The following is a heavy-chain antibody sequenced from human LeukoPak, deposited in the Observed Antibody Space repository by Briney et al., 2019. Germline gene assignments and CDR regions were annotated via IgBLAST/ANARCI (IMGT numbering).Heavy chain of an antibody. Sequence: PSETLSLTCAVYGGSFSGYYWSWIRQPPGKGLEWIGEINHSGSTNYNPSLKSRVTISVDTSKNQFSLKLSSVPAADTAVYYCARDSITFGGVIVQDYWGQGTLVTVSS. CDR3: ARDSITFGGVIVQDY. J-gene: IGHJ4*02. V-gene: IGHV4-34*01. CDR2: INHSGST. CDR1: GGSFSGYY. D-gene: IGHD3-16*02.